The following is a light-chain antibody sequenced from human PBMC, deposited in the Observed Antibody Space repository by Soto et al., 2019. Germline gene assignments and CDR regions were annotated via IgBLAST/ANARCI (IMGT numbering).Light chain of an antibody. Sequence: QSALTQPRSVSASPGQSVAISCTGTSSDVGGYTYVSWYQQHPGKAPKLMIYDVNKRPSGTPDRFSGSKSGNTASLTISGLQADDEADYYCCSYAGTYTYVFGTGTKLTVL. V-gene: IGLV2-11*01. J-gene: IGLJ1*01. CDR3: CSYAGTYTYV. CDR2: DVN. CDR1: SSDVGGYTY.